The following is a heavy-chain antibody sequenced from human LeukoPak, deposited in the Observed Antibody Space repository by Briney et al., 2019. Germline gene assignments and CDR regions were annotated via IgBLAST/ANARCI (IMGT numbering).Heavy chain of an antibody. Sequence: ASVKVSCKASGYTFTSYGISWVRQAPGQGLEWMGWISAYNGNTNYAQKLQGRVTMTRDMSTSTVYMELSSLRSEDTAVYYCARVGDGYNLGLGYWGQGTLVTVSS. V-gene: IGHV1-18*01. D-gene: IGHD5-24*01. CDR1: GYTFTSYG. CDR2: ISAYNGNT. J-gene: IGHJ4*02. CDR3: ARVGDGYNLGLGY.